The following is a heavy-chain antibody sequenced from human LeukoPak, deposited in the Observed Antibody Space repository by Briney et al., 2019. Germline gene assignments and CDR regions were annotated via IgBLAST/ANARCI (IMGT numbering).Heavy chain of an antibody. CDR2: MYTSGDT. Sequence: SETLSLTCSVSGDSISNYWWNWIRQPAGKELEWIGRMYTSGDTNYNPSLKSRVTMSVDTSKNQVSLRLTSVIAADTAVYYCVPRGLDSDRDYWGQGTLVTVSS. V-gene: IGHV4-4*07. CDR3: VPRGLDSDRDY. CDR1: GDSISNYW. D-gene: IGHD2-15*01. J-gene: IGHJ4*02.